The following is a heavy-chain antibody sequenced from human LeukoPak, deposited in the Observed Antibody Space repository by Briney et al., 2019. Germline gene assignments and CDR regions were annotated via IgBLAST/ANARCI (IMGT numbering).Heavy chain of an antibody. Sequence: SETLSLTCAVYGGSFSGYYWSWIRQPPGKGLEWIGSIYYSGSTYYNPSLKSRVTISVDTSKNQFSLKLSSVTAADTAVYYCARHVPQPAAIDYWGQGTLVTVSS. D-gene: IGHD2-2*02. CDR2: IYYSGST. J-gene: IGHJ4*02. V-gene: IGHV4-34*01. CDR3: ARHVPQPAAIDY. CDR1: GGSFSGYY.